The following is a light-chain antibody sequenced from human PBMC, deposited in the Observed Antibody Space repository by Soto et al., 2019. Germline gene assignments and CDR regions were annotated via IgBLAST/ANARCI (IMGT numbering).Light chain of an antibody. Sequence: DIQMTQSPSSLSASVGDRVTITCQASQDISNYLNWYQQKPGKAPKRLIYDAINLETGVPSRFSGSGSGADFTVTISSLQPEDIATYYCQRYDNVPLTFGGGTRVEIK. CDR1: QDISNY. V-gene: IGKV1-33*01. J-gene: IGKJ4*01. CDR3: QRYDNVPLT. CDR2: DAI.